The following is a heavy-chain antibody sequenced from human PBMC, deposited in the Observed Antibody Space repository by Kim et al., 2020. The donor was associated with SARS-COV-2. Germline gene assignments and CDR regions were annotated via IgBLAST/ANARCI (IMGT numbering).Heavy chain of an antibody. CDR1: GYTFTSYG. V-gene: IGHV1-18*04. CDR3: ARVKLGVAGTWPYYFDY. D-gene: IGHD1-7*01. J-gene: IGHJ4*02. Sequence: ASVKVSCKASGYTFTSYGISWVRQAPGQGLEWMGWISAYNGNTNYAQKLQGRVTMTTDTSTSTAYMELRSLRSDDTAVYYCARVKLGVAGTWPYYFDYWGQGTLVTVSS. CDR2: ISAYNGNT.